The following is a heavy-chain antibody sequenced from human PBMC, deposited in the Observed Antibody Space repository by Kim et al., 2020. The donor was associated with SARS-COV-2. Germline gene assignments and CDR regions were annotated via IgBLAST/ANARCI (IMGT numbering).Heavy chain of an antibody. CDR3: TREGIGGIAFDL. D-gene: IGHD3-10*01. CDR2: I. J-gene: IGHJ3*01. V-gene: IGHV3-48*02. Sequence: IYYSDSVKGRLHVARDDANQSLFLQMNSLTEEDTAVYFCTREGIGGIAFDLWGQGTTVTVSS.